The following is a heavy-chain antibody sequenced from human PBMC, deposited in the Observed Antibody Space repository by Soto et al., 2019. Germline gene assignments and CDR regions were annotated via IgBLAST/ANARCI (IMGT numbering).Heavy chain of an antibody. V-gene: IGHV3-15*07. J-gene: IGHJ3*02. CDR3: TTALTADMTMIVDNDDFDI. CDR1: SVSNAW. CDR2: IKSKTDGGTT. D-gene: IGHD3-22*01. Sequence: SVSNAWMNWVRQAPGKGLEWVGRIKSKTDGGTTDYAAPVKGRFNISRDDSKNTLYLQMNSLKTEDTAVYYCTTALTADMTMIVDNDDFDIWGQGTMVTVSS.